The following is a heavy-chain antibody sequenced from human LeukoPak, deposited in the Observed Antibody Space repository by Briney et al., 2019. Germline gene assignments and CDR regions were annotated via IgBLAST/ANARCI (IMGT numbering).Heavy chain of an antibody. CDR1: GFSFSSYA. D-gene: IGHD5-24*01. CDR3: ARARDGYNYFWFDP. Sequence: GGSLRLSCAASGFSFSSYAMHWVRQAPGKGLEYVSAISSNGGSTYHANSVKGRFTISRDNSKNTLYLQMGSLRAEDMAVYYCARARDGYNYFWFDPWGQGTLVTVSS. J-gene: IGHJ5*02. CDR2: ISSNGGST. V-gene: IGHV3-64*01.